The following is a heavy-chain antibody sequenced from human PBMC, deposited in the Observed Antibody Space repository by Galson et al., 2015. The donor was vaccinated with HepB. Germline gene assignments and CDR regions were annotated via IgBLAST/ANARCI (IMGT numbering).Heavy chain of an antibody. CDR1: GFTMSDAW. CDR2: LKSKAAGGTT. Sequence: SLRLSCAASGFTMSDAWMSWVRQSARKGLEWVGRLKSKAAGGTTDYTAPVKGRFTISKDDSKNTLYLQMNSLNTEDTAVYYCTASWKTAGGFDIWGQGTMVTVSS. V-gene: IGHV3-15*01. J-gene: IGHJ3*02. D-gene: IGHD1-1*01. CDR3: TASWKTAGGFDI.